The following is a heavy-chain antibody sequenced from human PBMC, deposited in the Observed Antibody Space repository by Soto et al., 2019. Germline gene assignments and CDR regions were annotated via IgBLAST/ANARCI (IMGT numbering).Heavy chain of an antibody. V-gene: IGHV3-23*04. CDR3: ARRGSGSYYDY. CDR1: GFTFSSYG. D-gene: IGHD1-26*01. Sequence: VQLVEFGGGVVQPGRSLRLSCAASGFTFSSYGMHWVRQAPVKGLEWVSAISGSGGSTYYADSVKGRFTISRDNSKNTLYLQMNSLRAEDTAVYYCARRGSGSYYDYWGQGTLVTVSS. CDR2: ISGSGGST. J-gene: IGHJ4*02.